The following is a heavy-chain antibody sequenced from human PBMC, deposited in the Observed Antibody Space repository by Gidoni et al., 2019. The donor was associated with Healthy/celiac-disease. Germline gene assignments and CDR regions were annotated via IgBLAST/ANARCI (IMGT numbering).Heavy chain of an antibody. CDR1: GFTFSSYA. J-gene: IGHJ6*02. V-gene: IGHV3-30*01. CDR3: ARDLSGYSYGYYYYGMDV. D-gene: IGHD5-18*01. Sequence: QVQLVESGGGVVQPGRSLRLSCAASGFTFSSYAMHWVRQAPGKGLEWVAVISYDGSNKYYADSVKGRFTISRDNSKNTLYLQMNSLRAEDTAVYYCARDLSGYSYGYYYYGMDVWGQGTTVTVSS. CDR2: ISYDGSNK.